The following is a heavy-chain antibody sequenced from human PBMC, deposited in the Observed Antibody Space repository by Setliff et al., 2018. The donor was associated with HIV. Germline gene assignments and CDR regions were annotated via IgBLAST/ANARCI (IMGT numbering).Heavy chain of an antibody. V-gene: IGHV1-69*10. CDR3: ASAYDYYMDV. Sequence: SVKVSCKAAGGTFSRYAISWVRQAPGQGLEWMGGIIAILGTAKYAQKFQGRVTITADKSTSTAYMELSSLKSEDTAIYYCASAYDYYMDVWGKGTTVTVSS. CDR1: GGTFSRYA. J-gene: IGHJ6*03. CDR2: IIAILGTA.